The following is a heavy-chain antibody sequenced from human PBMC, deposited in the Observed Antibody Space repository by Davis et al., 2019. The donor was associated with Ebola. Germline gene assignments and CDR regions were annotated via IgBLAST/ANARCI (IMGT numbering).Heavy chain of an antibody. CDR1: GGTFSSYA. Sequence: ASVKVSCKASGGTFSSYAISWVRQAPGQGLEWMGIINPSGGSTSYAQKFQGRVTMTRDTSTSTVYMELSSLRSEDTAVYYCARGAARLWYFDLWGRGTLVTVSS. CDR3: ARGAARLWYFDL. J-gene: IGHJ2*01. V-gene: IGHV1-46*01. CDR2: INPSGGST. D-gene: IGHD6-6*01.